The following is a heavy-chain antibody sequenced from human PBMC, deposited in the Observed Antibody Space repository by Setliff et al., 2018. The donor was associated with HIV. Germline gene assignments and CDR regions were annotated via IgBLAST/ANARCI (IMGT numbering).Heavy chain of an antibody. J-gene: IGHJ3*02. CDR2: ISAYNGNT. D-gene: IGHD3-3*01. CDR1: GFTFNHYA. V-gene: IGHV1-18*01. Sequence: GASVKVSCKASGFTFNHYALSWVRQAPGQGVEWMGWISAYNGNTNYAQKLQGRVTMTTDTSTSTAYMELRSLRSDDTAVYYCARGYYNFWSGYYDSRFPNPIDAFDIWGQGTMVTVSS. CDR3: ARGYYNFWSGYYDSRFPNPIDAFDI.